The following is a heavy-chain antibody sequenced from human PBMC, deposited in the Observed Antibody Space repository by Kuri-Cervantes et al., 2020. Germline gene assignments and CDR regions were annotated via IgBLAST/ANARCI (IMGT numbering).Heavy chain of an antibody. D-gene: IGHD6-13*01. CDR2: INPNSGGT. CDR3: ARDRPPAAGRRDLSGGMDV. CDR1: GYTFTGYY. Sequence: ASVKVSCKASGYTFTGYYMHWVRQAPGQGLEWMGWINPNSGGTNYAQKFQGWVTMTRDTSTSTVYMELSSLRSEDTAVYYCARDRPPAAGRRDLSGGMDVWGQGTTVTVSS. V-gene: IGHV1-2*04. J-gene: IGHJ6*02.